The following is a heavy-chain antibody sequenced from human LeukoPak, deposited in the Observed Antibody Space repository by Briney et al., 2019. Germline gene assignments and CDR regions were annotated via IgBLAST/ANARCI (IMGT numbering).Heavy chain of an antibody. CDR2: IFYAGST. D-gene: IGHD5-18*01. J-gene: IGHJ4*02. Sequence: SETLSLTCTVSGGSIRSYYWSWIRQPPGKGLERIGYIFYAGSTTYNPSLKSRVTISIDTSKNQFSLKLNSVTAADTAVYYCASGERGYSYGPLDYWGQGILVTVSS. V-gene: IGHV4-59*08. CDR3: ASGERGYSYGPLDY. CDR1: GGSIRSYY.